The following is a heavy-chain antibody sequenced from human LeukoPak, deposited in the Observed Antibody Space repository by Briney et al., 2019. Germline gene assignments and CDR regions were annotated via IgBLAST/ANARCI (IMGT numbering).Heavy chain of an antibody. D-gene: IGHD1-1*01. CDR2: IYYSGIT. V-gene: IGHV4-39*01. Sequence: SETLSLTCTVSGVSINSSSYCWRWIRQPPGKGLEWIGSIYYSGITYYHPSPKRRLTIPVDTSKHPVSLKLSSVTAADPVVYYCARLRRLDHSLKLYCDLWGRGTRVTVS. CDR3: ARLRRLDHSLKLYCDL. CDR1: GVSINSSSYC. J-gene: IGHJ2*01.